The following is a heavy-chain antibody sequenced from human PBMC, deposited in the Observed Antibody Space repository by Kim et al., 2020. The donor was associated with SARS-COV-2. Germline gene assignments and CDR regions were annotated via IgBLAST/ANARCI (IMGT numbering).Heavy chain of an antibody. CDR1: GGSISSSSYY. Sequence: SETLSLTCTVSGGSISSSSYYWGWIRQPPGKGLEWIGSIYYSGSTYYNPSLKSRVTISVDTSKNQFSLKLSSVTAADTAVYYCARQTPAYSSSWSRLGNWFDPWGQGTLVTVSS. J-gene: IGHJ5*02. CDR2: IYYSGST. D-gene: IGHD6-13*01. V-gene: IGHV4-39*01. CDR3: ARQTPAYSSSWSRLGNWFDP.